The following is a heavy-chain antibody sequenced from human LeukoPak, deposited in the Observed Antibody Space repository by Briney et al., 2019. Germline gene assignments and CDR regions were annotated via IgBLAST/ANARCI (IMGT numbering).Heavy chain of an antibody. CDR2: IIPTLDVA. CDR3: AREVEAARIDSGPVDY. D-gene: IGHD5-12*01. V-gene: IGHV1-69*04. J-gene: IGHJ4*02. CDR1: GDNFSSYV. Sequence: ASVKVSCKASGDNFSSYVITWVRQAPGQGLEWMGRIIPTLDVANFAQKFKGRVTITADKSTNTAHLELSSLRSEDTAVYYCAREVEAARIDSGPVDYWGQGTLVTVSS.